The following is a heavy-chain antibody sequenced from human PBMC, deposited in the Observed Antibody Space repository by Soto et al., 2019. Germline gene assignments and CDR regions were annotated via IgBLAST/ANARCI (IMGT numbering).Heavy chain of an antibody. D-gene: IGHD2-2*01. J-gene: IGHJ6*02. CDR1: GGTFSSYA. Sequence: QVQLVQSGAEVKKPGSSVKVSCKASGGTFSSYAISWVRQAPGQGLEWMGGITPISATTKYAQKFQGRVTFTADKSTSTAYMELSSLRSEDTAIYYCARPRRLPAAAGYFHSGMDVWGQGTAVTVSS. V-gene: IGHV1-69*06. CDR2: ITPISATT. CDR3: ARPRRLPAAAGYFHSGMDV.